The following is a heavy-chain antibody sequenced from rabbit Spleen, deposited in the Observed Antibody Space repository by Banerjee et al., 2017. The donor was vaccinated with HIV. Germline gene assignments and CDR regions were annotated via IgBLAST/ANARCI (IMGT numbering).Heavy chain of an antibody. CDR2: IHAGSSNNI. Sequence: QSLEESGGDLVKPGASLTLTCTASGFSFSSNYYMCWVRQAPGKGLEWIACIHAGSSNNIYYATWAKGRFTISKTSSTTVTLQMTSLTAAGTATYFCARFYAGYGDFGYAAMWGPGTLVTVS. V-gene: IGHV1S40*01. CDR3: ARFYAGYGDFGYAAM. CDR1: GFSFSSNYY. D-gene: IGHD7-1*01. J-gene: IGHJ4*01.